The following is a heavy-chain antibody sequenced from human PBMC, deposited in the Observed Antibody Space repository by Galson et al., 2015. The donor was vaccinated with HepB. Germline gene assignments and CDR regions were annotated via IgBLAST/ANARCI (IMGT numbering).Heavy chain of an antibody. Sequence: SVKVSCKASGYTFTSYDINWVRQATGQGLEWMGWMNPNSGNTGYAQKFQGRVTMTRNTSISTAYMELSSLRSEDTAVYYCARGVTTVTVQGYWGQGTLVTVSS. J-gene: IGHJ4*02. D-gene: IGHD4-11*01. CDR3: ARGVTTVTVQGY. CDR1: GYTFTSYD. V-gene: IGHV1-8*01. CDR2: MNPNSGNT.